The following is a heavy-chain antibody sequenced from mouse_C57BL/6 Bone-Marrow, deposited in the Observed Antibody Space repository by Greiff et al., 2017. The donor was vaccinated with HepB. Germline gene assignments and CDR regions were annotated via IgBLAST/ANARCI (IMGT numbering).Heavy chain of an antibody. CDR2: INPSSGYT. CDR1: GYTFTSYW. CDR3: ANYYYGSSYEAMDY. V-gene: IGHV1-7*01. J-gene: IGHJ4*01. Sequence: VQLVESGAELAKPGASVKLSCTASGYTFTSYWMHWVKQRPGQGLEWIGYINPSSGYTKYNHKFKDKATLTADKSSSTAYMQLSSLTYEDSAVYYCANYYYGSSYEAMDYWGQGTSVTVSS. D-gene: IGHD1-1*01.